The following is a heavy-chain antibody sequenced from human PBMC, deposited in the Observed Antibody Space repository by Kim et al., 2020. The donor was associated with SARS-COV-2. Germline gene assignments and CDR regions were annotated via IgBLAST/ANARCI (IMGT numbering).Heavy chain of an antibody. CDR3: ARRIVRSAAPPYYYYGMDV. J-gene: IGHJ6*02. V-gene: IGHV1-3*01. Sequence: ASVKVSCKASGYTFTSYAMHWVRQAPGQRLEWMGWINAGNGNTKYSQKFQGRVTITRDTSASTAYMELSSLRSEDTAVYYCARRIVRSAAPPYYYYGMDVWGQGTTVTVSS. CDR2: INAGNGNT. CDR1: GYTFTSYA. D-gene: IGHD2-15*01.